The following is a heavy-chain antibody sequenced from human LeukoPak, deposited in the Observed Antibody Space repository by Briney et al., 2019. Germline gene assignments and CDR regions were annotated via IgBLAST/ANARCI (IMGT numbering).Heavy chain of an antibody. CDR1: GFIFSSFG. J-gene: IGHJ5*02. CDR2: ILFDGGNK. D-gene: IGHD6-19*01. Sequence: QSGGSLRLSCAASGFIFSSFGVHWVRQAPGKGLEWVTFILFDGGNKYHADSVKGRFTISRDNSKNILYLEMNSLREEDTAVYYCAKDCCGYSSGPNWFDLWGQGTLVTVSS. CDR3: AKDCCGYSSGPNWFDL. V-gene: IGHV3-30*02.